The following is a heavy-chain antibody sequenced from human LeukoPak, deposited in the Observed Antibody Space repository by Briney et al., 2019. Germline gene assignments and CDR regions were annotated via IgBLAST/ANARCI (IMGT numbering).Heavy chain of an antibody. D-gene: IGHD5-24*01. CDR1: GGTFSSYA. CDR2: IIPIFGTA. J-gene: IGHJ4*02. V-gene: IGHV1-69*13. Sequence: SVKVSCKASGGTFSSYAISWVRQAPGQGLEWMGGIIPIFGTANYAQKFQGRVTITADESTSTAYMELSSLRSEDTAVYYCARDTYVARDVYNSRYYFDYWGQGTLVTVSS. CDR3: ARDTYVARDVYNSRYYFDY.